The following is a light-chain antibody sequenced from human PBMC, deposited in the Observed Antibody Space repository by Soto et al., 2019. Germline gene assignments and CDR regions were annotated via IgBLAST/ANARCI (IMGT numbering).Light chain of an antibody. CDR3: QQYNNWPRT. CDR2: GAS. Sequence: EIVMTQSPATLSVSPGERATLSCRASQSVSSNLAWYQQKPGQAPRLLIYGASTSANGIPARFSGSGSVTEFTLTISSLQSEDFAVYYCQQYNNWPRTFGQGTKVEI. CDR1: QSVSSN. V-gene: IGKV3-15*01. J-gene: IGKJ1*01.